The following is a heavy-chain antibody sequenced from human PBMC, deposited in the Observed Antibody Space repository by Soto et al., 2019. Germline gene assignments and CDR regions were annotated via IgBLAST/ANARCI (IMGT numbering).Heavy chain of an antibody. V-gene: IGHV1-69*13. Sequence: SVKVSCKASGGTFSSYAISWVRQAPGQGLEWMGGIIPIFGTANYAQKFQGRVTITADESTSTAYMELSSLRSEDTAVYYCARDFRRYYDFWSGSLYYYGMDVWGQWTTVTVSS. CDR3: ARDFRRYYDFWSGSLYYYGMDV. J-gene: IGHJ6*02. CDR1: GGTFSSYA. D-gene: IGHD3-3*01. CDR2: IIPIFGTA.